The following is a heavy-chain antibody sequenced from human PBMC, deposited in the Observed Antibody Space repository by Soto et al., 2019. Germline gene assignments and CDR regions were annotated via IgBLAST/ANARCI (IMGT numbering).Heavy chain of an antibody. CDR3: ARGMDALAAAGSFDY. CDR2: IYYSGST. CDR1: GGSISSYY. D-gene: IGHD6-13*01. J-gene: IGHJ4*02. V-gene: IGHV4-59*01. Sequence: PSEILSLTCTVSGGSISSYYWSWIRQPPGKGLEWIGYIYYSGSTNYNPSLKSRVTISVDTSKNQFSLKLSSVTAADTAVYYCARGMDALAAAGSFDYWGQGTLVTVSS.